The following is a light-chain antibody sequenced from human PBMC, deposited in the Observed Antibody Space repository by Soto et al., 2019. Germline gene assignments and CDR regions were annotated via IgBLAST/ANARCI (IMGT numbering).Light chain of an antibody. CDR3: QHYVTSLTT. V-gene: IGKV3-20*01. CDR1: QSVTSNY. Sequence: EIVLTQSPGTLSLSPGERATLSCGASQSVTSNYLAWYQQKPGQAPRLLIFGASIRVTGIPDRFIGSGSGTDFTLTISRLEPEDFAVYYCQHYVTSLTTFXQGTKV. CDR2: GAS. J-gene: IGKJ1*01.